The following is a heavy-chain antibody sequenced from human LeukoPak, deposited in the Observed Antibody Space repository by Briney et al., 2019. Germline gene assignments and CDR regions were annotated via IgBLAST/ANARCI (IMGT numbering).Heavy chain of an antibody. J-gene: IGHJ4*02. CDR2: ISGSGGST. D-gene: IGHD3-3*01. Sequence: GGSLRLSCAASGLTVSNNDVSWVRQAPGKGLEWVSAISGSGGSTYYADSVKGRFTISRDNSKNTLYLQMNSLRAEDTAVYYCAKPLWSGYFDYWGQGTLVTVSS. CDR3: AKPLWSGYFDY. CDR1: GLTVSNND. V-gene: IGHV3-23*01.